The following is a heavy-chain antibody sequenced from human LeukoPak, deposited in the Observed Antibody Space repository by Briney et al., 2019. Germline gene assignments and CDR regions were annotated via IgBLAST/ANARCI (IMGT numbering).Heavy chain of an antibody. CDR1: GGSFSGYY. V-gene: IGHV4-34*01. CDR2: INHSGST. Sequence: SETLSLTCAVYGGSFSGYYWSWIRQPPGKGLEWIGEINHSGSTNYNPSLKSRVTISVDTSKNQFSVKLSSVTAADTAVYYCARESFSSGWYLPRPYYFDYWGQGTLVTVSS. CDR3: ARESFSSGWYLPRPYYFDY. J-gene: IGHJ4*02. D-gene: IGHD6-19*01.